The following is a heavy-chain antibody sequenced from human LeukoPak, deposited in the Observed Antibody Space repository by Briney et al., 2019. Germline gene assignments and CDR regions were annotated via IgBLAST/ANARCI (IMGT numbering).Heavy chain of an antibody. CDR3: ARSLWFGELFPQDY. D-gene: IGHD3-10*01. J-gene: IGHJ4*02. CDR2: IIPIFGTA. V-gene: IGHV1-69*13. Sequence: ASVTVSCKASGYTFISYYMHWVRQAPGQGLEWMGGIIPIFGTANYAQKFQGRVTITADESTSTAYMELSSLRSEDTAVYYCARSLWFGELFPQDYWGQGTLVTVSS. CDR1: GYTFISYY.